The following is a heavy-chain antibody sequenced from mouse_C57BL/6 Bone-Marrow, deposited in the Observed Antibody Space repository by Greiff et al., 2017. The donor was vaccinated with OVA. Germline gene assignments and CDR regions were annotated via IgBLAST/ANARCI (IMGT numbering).Heavy chain of an antibody. D-gene: IGHD1-1*01. CDR1: GYTFTSYW. CDR3: ARGGITTVVEGDYCDY. Sequence: QVQLQQPGAELVKPGASVKLSCKASGYTFTSYWMHWVKQRPGRGLEWIGRIAPNSGGTKYNEKFKSKATLTVDKPSSTAYMQLSSLTSEDSAVYYCARGGITTVVEGDYCDYWGQGTTLTVSS. CDR2: IAPNSGGT. V-gene: IGHV1-72*01. J-gene: IGHJ2*01.